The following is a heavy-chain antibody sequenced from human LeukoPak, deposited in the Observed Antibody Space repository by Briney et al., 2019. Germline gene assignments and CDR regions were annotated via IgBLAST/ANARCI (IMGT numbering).Heavy chain of an antibody. V-gene: IGHV1-69*04. Sequence: SVKVSCKASGGTFSSYAISWVRQAPGQGLEWMGRIIPILGIANYAQKFQGRVTVTADKSTSTAYMELSSLRSEDTAVYYCAREEDSDYAFDIWGQGTMVTVSS. J-gene: IGHJ3*02. D-gene: IGHD1-26*01. CDR3: AREEDSDYAFDI. CDR2: IIPILGIA. CDR1: GGTFSSYA.